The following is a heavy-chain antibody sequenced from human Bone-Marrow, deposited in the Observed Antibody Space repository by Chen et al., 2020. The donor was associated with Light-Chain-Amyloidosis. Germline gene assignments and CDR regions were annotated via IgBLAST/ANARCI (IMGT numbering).Heavy chain of an antibody. CDR3: AKRTSMVYVDWFDP. CDR2: INPVLGTT. V-gene: IGHV1-69*10. J-gene: IGHJ5*02. Sequence: QVQLVQSAAEVKKPGSAVKVSCKSLGGASSSSAISWVRQAPGQGLEWVGGINPVLGTTNYAQRFQGRVTITADKSTNTIYMVLSSLRSEDTAIYYCAKRTSMVYVDWFDPWGQGTLVTVSS. D-gene: IGHD5-18*01. CDR1: GGASSSSA.